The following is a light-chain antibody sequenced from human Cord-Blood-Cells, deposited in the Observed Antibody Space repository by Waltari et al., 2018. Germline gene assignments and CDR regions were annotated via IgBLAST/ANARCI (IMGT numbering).Light chain of an antibody. CDR3: CSYAGSSPWV. CDR2: EGS. J-gene: IGLJ3*02. V-gene: IGLV2-23*01. CDR1: SSDVGSYNL. Sequence: QSALTQPASVSGSPGQSITISCTGTSSDVGSYNLVSWYQQHPGQAPKLMIYEGSKRASGVSNLFSGSKSGNTGSLTSSGLQAEDEADYYCCSYAGSSPWVFGGGTKLTDL.